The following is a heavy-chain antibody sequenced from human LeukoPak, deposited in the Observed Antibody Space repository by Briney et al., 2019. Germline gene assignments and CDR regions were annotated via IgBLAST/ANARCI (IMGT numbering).Heavy chain of an antibody. D-gene: IGHD1-26*01. CDR3: AKRGSKWDLAS. CDR1: GFIFTSYA. Sequence: PGTSLRLSCAASGFIFTSYAMHWVRQAPGKGLEGVAVISYDGNNKYYADSVKGRFTTSKDTSKNTLYLQMSGLRAEDTALYYCAKRGSKWDLASWGQGTLVSVSS. V-gene: IGHV3-33*05. J-gene: IGHJ4*02. CDR2: ISYDGNNK.